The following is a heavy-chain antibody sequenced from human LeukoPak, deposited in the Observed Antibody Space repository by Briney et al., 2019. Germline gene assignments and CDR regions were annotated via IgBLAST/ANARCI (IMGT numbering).Heavy chain of an antibody. Sequence: PGGSLRLSCAGSGFIFNNYAMHWVRQPPGKGLEWVSGISWNSGTIDYADSVRGRFTISRDNAKNSLYLQMDSLRAEDTAVFYCAIITRRLERPIGWGQGTLVTVSS. J-gene: IGHJ4*02. V-gene: IGHV3-9*01. CDR3: AIITRRLERPIG. CDR1: GFIFNNYA. D-gene: IGHD1-1*01. CDR2: ISWNSGTI.